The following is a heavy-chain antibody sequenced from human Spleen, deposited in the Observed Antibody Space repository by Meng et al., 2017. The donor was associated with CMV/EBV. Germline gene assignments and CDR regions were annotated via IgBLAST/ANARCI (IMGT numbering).Heavy chain of an antibody. CDR2: ISAYHAHT. CDR3: ARVSYYDILSVDWFDP. V-gene: IGHV1-18*01. J-gene: IGHJ5*02. Sequence: YTCERHGISRRQKPPEKGREWMGWISAYHAHTNYAQELQDRVHITTDTSTGTAYMELRSLRSDDTAVYYCARVSYYDILSVDWFDPWGQGTLVTVSS. D-gene: IGHD3-9*01. CDR1: YTCERHG.